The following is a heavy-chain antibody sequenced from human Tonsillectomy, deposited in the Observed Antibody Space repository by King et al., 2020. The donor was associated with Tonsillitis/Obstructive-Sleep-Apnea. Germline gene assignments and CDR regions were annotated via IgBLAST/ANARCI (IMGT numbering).Heavy chain of an antibody. CDR1: GYTFTSYG. V-gene: IGHV1-18*01. Sequence: QLVQSGAEVKKPGASVKVSCKASGYTFTSYGISWVRQAPGQGLEWMGWISAYNGNTNYAQKLQGRVTMTTDTSTSTTYMELRSLRSDDTAVYYCARVHSYCSSTSCLDYWGQGTLVTVSS. CDR3: ARVHSYCSSTSCLDY. CDR2: ISAYNGNT. J-gene: IGHJ4*02. D-gene: IGHD2-2*01.